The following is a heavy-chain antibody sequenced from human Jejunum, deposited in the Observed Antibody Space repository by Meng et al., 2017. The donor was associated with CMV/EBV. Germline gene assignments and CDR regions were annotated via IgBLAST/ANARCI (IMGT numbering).Heavy chain of an antibody. V-gene: IGHV3-7*01. J-gene: IGHJ6*02. CDR2: IKEDVSER. CDR3: ARQKCGGDCDMDV. CDR1: GFTFSNYW. D-gene: IGHD2-21*01. Sequence: SGFTFSNYWMNWVRQAPGKGLEWVANIKEDVSERNYVDSVKDRFTISRDNAKNSMYLQMDSLRVEDTAVYYCARQKCGGDCDMDVWGQGTTVTVSS.